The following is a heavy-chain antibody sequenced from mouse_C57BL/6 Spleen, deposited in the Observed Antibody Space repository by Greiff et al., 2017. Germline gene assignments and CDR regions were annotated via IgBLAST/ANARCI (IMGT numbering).Heavy chain of an antibody. D-gene: IGHD2-1*01. CDR1: GYTFTSYW. J-gene: IGHJ4*01. Sequence: QVQLKQPGAELVRPGTSVKLSCKASGYTFTSYWMHWVKQRPGQGLEWIGVIDPSDSYTNYNQKFKGKATLTVDTSSSTAYMQLSSLTSEDSAVYYCARSEGNYNAMDYWGQGTSVTVSS. CDR3: ARSEGNYNAMDY. V-gene: IGHV1-59*01. CDR2: IDPSDSYT.